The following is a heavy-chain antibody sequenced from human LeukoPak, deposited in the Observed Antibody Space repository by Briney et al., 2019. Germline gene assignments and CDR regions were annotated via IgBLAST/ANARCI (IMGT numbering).Heavy chain of an antibody. V-gene: IGHV3-48*03. CDR3: AKDITGTTLSGNVFDY. J-gene: IGHJ4*02. D-gene: IGHD1-20*01. CDR2: ISSSGSTI. Sequence: GGSLRLSCAASGFTFSSYEMNWVRQAPGKGLEWVSYISSSGSTIYYADSVKGRFTISRDNAKNSLYLQMNSLRAEDTAVYYCAKDITGTTLSGNVFDYWGQGTLVTVSS. CDR1: GFTFSSYE.